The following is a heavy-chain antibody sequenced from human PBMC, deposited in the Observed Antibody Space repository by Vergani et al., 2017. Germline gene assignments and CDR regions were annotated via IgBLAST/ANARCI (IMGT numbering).Heavy chain of an antibody. V-gene: IGHV1-58*02. CDR3: AAHVGATFYYYYYMDV. CDR1: GFTFTSSA. CDR2: IVVGSGNT. Sequence: QMQLVQSGPEVKKPGTSVKVSCKASGFTFTSSAMQWVRQARGQRLEWIGWIVVGSGNTNYAQKFQERVTITRDMSTSTAYMGLSSLRSEDTAVYYCAAHVGATFYYYYYMDVWGKGTTVTVSS. D-gene: IGHD1-26*01. J-gene: IGHJ6*03.